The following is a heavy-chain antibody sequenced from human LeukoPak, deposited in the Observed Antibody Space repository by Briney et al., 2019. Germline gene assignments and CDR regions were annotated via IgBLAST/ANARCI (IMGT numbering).Heavy chain of an antibody. CDR3: ARASGIAAAASH. D-gene: IGHD6-13*01. CDR1: GGTFSSYA. Sequence: SVKVSCKASGGTFSSYAISWVRQAPGQGLEWMGGIIPIFGTANYAQKFQGRVTITADESTSTAYMELSSLRSEDTTVYYCARASGIAAAASHWGQGTLVTVSS. CDR2: IIPIFGTA. V-gene: IGHV1-69*13. J-gene: IGHJ4*02.